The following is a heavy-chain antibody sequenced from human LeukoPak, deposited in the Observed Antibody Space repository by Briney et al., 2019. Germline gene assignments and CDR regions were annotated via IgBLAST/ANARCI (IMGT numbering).Heavy chain of an antibody. Sequence: GASVRVSYTASDHKFISHYLKWVRQAPGLGPEWMGWMHGGNGNTRYAEKFEGRVTMTRDTSTSTAYMDLSRLTSDDTAVYYCAREGSYCVGGDCYSFDFWGQGTLVTVSS. J-gene: IGHJ4*02. CDR3: AREGSYCVGGDCYSFDF. CDR2: MHGGNGNT. D-gene: IGHD2-21*02. CDR1: DHKFISHY. V-gene: IGHV1-2*02.